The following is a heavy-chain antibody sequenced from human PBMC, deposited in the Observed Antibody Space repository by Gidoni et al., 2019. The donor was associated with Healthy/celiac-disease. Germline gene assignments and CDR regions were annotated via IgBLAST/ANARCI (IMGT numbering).Heavy chain of an antibody. J-gene: IGHJ4*02. CDR1: GFTFSSYA. CDR2: ISGSGGST. D-gene: IGHD6-19*01. V-gene: IGHV3-23*01. Sequence: EVQLLESGGGLVQPGGSLRLSCAASGFTFSSYAMSWVRQAPGKGLEWVSAISGSGGSTYYADSVKGRFTISRDNSKNTLYLQMNSLRAEDTAVYYCAKDSFSEQWLVRGAYDYWGQGTLVTVSS. CDR3: AKDSFSEQWLVRGAYDY.